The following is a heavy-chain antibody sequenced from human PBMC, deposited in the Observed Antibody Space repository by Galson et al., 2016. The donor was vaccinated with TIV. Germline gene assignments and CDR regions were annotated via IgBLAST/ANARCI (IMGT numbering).Heavy chain of an antibody. V-gene: IGHV4-39*01. CDR2: VYYSGNT. CDR1: SASISNYNYY. J-gene: IGHJ4*02. D-gene: IGHD3-10*01. Sequence: SETLSLTCTVSSASISNYNYYWGWIRQPPGKGLEWIGSVYYSGNTYYNPSLKSRVTTSVDTSKNHFSLKLNSVTAADTAVYYCARHRGNLWSNFDSWGQGTLVTVSS. CDR3: ARHRGNLWSNFDS.